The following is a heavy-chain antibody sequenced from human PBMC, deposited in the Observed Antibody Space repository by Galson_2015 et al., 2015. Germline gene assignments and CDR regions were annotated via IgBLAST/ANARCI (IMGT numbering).Heavy chain of an antibody. D-gene: IGHD5-12*01. Sequence: SVKVSCKASGYTFTGYYMHWVRQAPGQGLEWMGRINPNSGGTNYAQKFQGRVTMTRDTSISTADMEVSRLRSDDTAVYYCARDPQLTKRDIVATILSYWGQGTLVTVSS. V-gene: IGHV1-2*06. J-gene: IGHJ4*02. CDR2: INPNSGGT. CDR1: GYTFTGYY. CDR3: ARDPQLTKRDIVATILSY.